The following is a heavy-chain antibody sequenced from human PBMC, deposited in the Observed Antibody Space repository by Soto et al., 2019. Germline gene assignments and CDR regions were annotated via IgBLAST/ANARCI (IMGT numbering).Heavy chain of an antibody. CDR1: GGTFSSYA. V-gene: IGHV1-69*01. Sequence: QVQLVQSGAEVQKPGSSVKVSCKASGGTFSSYAISWVRQAPGQGLEWMGGIIPIFGTANYAQKFQGRVTITADESTSTAYMELSSLRSEDTAVYYCARGGYCSSTSCYRGWFDPWGQGTLVTVSS. CDR3: ARGGYCSSTSCYRGWFDP. D-gene: IGHD2-2*02. CDR2: IIPIFGTA. J-gene: IGHJ5*02.